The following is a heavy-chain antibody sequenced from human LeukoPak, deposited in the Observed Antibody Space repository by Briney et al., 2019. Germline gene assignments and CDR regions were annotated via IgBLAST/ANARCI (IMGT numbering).Heavy chain of an antibody. CDR3: ARAPSGLVEPPTRGDYFDY. CDR1: GGSFSGYY. Sequence: SETLSLTCAVYGGSFSGYYWGWIRQSPGKGLEWIGEMNHSGSSNHNPSLKSRVTISVDTSKTQFSLKLRSVTAADTAVYYCARAPSGLVEPPTRGDYFDYWGQGTLVTVSS. D-gene: IGHD2-2*01. J-gene: IGHJ4*02. V-gene: IGHV4-34*01. CDR2: MNHSGSS.